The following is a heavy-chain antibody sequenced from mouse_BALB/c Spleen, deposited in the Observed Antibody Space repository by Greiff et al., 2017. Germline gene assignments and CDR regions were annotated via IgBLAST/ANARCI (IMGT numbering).Heavy chain of an antibody. D-gene: IGHD2-10*01. J-gene: IGHJ3*01. CDR3: ASRSYYGNYTSAY. Sequence: DVMLVESGGDLVKPGGSLKLSCAASGFTFSSYGMSWVRQTPDKRLEWVATISSGGSYTYYPDSVKGRFTISRDNAKNTLYLQMSSLKSEDTAMYYCASRSYYGNYTSAYWGQGTLVTVSA. CDR1: GFTFSSYG. V-gene: IGHV5-6*02. CDR2: ISSGGSYT.